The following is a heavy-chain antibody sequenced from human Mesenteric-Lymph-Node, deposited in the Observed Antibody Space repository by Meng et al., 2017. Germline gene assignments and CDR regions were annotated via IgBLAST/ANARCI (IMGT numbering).Heavy chain of an antibody. CDR3: ARLRTTVTTSNPSHNFDY. D-gene: IGHD4-17*01. Sequence: GESLKISCKGSGYSFTSYWIGWVRQMPGKGLEWMGIIYPGDSDTRYSPSFQGQVTISADKSISTAYLQWSSLKASDTAMYYCARLRTTVTTSNPSHNFDYWGQGTLVTVSS. V-gene: IGHV5-51*01. CDR2: IYPGDSDT. CDR1: GYSFTSYW. J-gene: IGHJ4*02.